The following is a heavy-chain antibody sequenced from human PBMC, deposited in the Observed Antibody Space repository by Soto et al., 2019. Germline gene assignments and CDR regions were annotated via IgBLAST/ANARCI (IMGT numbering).Heavy chain of an antibody. V-gene: IGHV4-39*01. J-gene: IGHJ4*02. CDR2: SYYSGST. CDR3: ARPSGKYIYYFDF. D-gene: IGHD1-26*01. Sequence: SETLSLTCTVSGGSISSSSYYWGWIRQPPGKGLVWIGSSYYSGSTYYNPSLKSRVTISVDTSKNQFSLKLSSVTAADTAVYYCARPSGKYIYYFDFWGQGTLVTVSS. CDR1: GGSISSSSYY.